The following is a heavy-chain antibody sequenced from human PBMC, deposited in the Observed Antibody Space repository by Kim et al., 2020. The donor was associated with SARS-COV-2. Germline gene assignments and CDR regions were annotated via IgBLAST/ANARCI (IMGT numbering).Heavy chain of an antibody. CDR2: IRGSGGNT. CDR3: AREVVLYGYYYFYYYGMDV. Sequence: GGSLRLSCVASGFTFDTYAMSWVRQAPGKGLEWVSDIRGSGGNTYYADSVRGRFTISRDNSKNTVYLQMNSLRAEDTALYYCAREVVLYGYYYFYYYGMDVWGQGTAVTVSS. CDR1: GFTFDTYA. V-gene: IGHV3-23*01. J-gene: IGHJ6*02. D-gene: IGHD5-12*01.